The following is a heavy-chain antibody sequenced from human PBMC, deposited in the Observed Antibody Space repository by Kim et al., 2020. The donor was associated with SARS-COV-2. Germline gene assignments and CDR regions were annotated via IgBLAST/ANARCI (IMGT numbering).Heavy chain of an antibody. J-gene: IGHJ4*02. D-gene: IGHD6-13*01. Sequence: GGSLRLSCAASGFTFSSYWMHWVRQAPGKGLVWVSRINSDGSSTSYADSVKGRFTISRDNAKNTLYLQMNSLRAEDTAVYYCARVEDTSISSWFDPGFDYWGQGTLVTVSS. CDR1: GFTFSSYW. V-gene: IGHV3-74*01. CDR2: INSDGSST. CDR3: ARVEDTSISSWFDPGFDY.